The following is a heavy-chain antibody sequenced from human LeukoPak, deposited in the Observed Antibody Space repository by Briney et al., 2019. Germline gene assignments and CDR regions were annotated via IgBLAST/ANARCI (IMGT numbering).Heavy chain of an antibody. D-gene: IGHD1-1*01. CDR3: ARERASHWNDGWFDP. Sequence: PSETLSLTCTVSGGSISSGSYYWSWIRQPAGKGLEWIGSIYHSGSTYYNPSLKSRVAISLDTSKNQFSLKLSSMTAADTAVYYCARERASHWNDGWFDPWGQGTLVTVSS. J-gene: IGHJ5*02. CDR1: GGSISSGSYY. V-gene: IGHV4-61*10. CDR2: IYHSGST.